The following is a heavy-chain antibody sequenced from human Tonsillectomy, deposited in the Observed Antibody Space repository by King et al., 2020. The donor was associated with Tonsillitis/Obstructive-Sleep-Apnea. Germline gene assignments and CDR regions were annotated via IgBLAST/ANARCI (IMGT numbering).Heavy chain of an antibody. D-gene: IGHD6-13*01. CDR3: TRDNSPQQLTIDAWDI. J-gene: IGHJ3*02. Sequence: VQLVESGGGLVKPGRSLRLSCTVSGFTFGDYAMSWFRQAPGKGLVWVGFIRSKAYGGTTEYAASVKGRFTISRDDSKSIAYLQMNSLKTEDTAVYYCTRDNSPQQLTIDAWDIWGQGTMVTVSS. V-gene: IGHV3-49*05. CDR2: IRSKAYGGTT. CDR1: GFTFGDYA.